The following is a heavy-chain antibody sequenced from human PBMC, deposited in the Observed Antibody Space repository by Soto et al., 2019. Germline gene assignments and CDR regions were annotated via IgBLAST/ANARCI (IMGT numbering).Heavy chain of an antibody. CDR2: IYNSGST. D-gene: IGHD3-10*01. CDR3: ASSLSGSQLEWGSWLGSYYYYGMDV. V-gene: IGHV4-30-4*01. J-gene: IGHJ6*02. CDR1: GGSISSGDYY. Sequence: SETLSLTCTVSGGSISSGDYYWSWIRQPPGKGLEWIGYIYNSGSTYYNPSLKSRVTISVDTSKNQFSLKLSSVTAADTAVYYCASSLSGSQLEWGSWLGSYYYYGMDVWGQGTTVTVSS.